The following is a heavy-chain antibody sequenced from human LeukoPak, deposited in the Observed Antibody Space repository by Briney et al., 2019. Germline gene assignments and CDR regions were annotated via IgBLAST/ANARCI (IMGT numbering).Heavy chain of an antibody. CDR1: GGSISSGSYW. CDR3: ARGHRTSSAYHCNAMDV. V-gene: IGHV4-31*03. D-gene: IGHD2-8*01. CDR2: RYYSGNT. Sequence: PQTLSLTCTVSGGSISSGSYWWSWIRQHPEKGLEWIGYRYYSGNTYYNPSLKSRVSISLDTSKNQLSLTLTSVTAADTAVYYCARGHRTSSAYHCNAMDVWGQGTTVTVSS. J-gene: IGHJ6*02.